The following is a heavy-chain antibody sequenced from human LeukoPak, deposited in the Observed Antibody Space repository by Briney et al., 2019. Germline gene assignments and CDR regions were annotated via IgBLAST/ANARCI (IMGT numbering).Heavy chain of an antibody. D-gene: IGHD2-21*02. J-gene: IGHJ6*02. V-gene: IGHV3-30*04. CDR1: GFTFSSYA. CDR3: ARLAYCGGDCYYYYGMDV. Sequence: GGSLRLSCAASGFTFSSYAMHWVRQAPGKGLEWVAVISYDGSNKYYADSVKGRFTISRDNAKNSLYLRMNSLRAEDTAVYYCARLAYCGGDCYYYYGMDVWGQGTTVTVSS. CDR2: ISYDGSNK.